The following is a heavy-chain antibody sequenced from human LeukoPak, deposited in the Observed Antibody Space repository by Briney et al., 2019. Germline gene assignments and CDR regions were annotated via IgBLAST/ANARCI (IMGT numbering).Heavy chain of an antibody. J-gene: IGHJ4*02. CDR1: GYTFTGYY. Sequence: ASVMVSCKASGYTFTGYYMHWVRQAPGQGLEWMGWINPNSGGTNYAQKFQGRVTMTRDTSISTAYMGLSRLRSDDTAVCYCARDFGYYDSSGYYYSLGYWGQGTLVTVSS. CDR3: ARDFGYYDSSGYYYSLGY. V-gene: IGHV1-2*02. D-gene: IGHD3-22*01. CDR2: INPNSGGT.